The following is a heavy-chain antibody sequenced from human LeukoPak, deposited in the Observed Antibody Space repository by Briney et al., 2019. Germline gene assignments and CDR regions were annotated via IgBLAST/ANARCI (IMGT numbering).Heavy chain of an antibody. J-gene: IGHJ4*02. CDR1: GFTFSDYY. CDR3: ARDCRAGDCPLD. D-gene: IGHD2-21*02. Sequence: PGGSLRLSCAASGFTFSDYYMSWIRQAPGKGLEWVSYISGSSSNTNYADAVKGRFTISRDNAKKSLYLQMNSLRAEDTAVYYCARDCRAGDCPLDWGQGTLVTVSS. V-gene: IGHV3-11*06. CDR2: ISGSSSNT.